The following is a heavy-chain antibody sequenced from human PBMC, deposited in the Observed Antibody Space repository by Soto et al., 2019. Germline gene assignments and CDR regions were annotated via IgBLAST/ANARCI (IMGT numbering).Heavy chain of an antibody. D-gene: IGHD3-22*01. CDR3: ARDRAPYFYDSSGLYGMDV. CDR1: GFTFSSYG. CDR2: IWYDGSNK. Sequence: QVQLVESGGGVVQPGRSLRLSCAASGFTFSSYGMHWVRQAPGKGLEWVAVIWYDGSNKYYADSVKGRFTISRDNSKNTLYLQMNSLRAEDKAVYYCARDRAPYFYDSSGLYGMDVWGQGTTVTVSS. V-gene: IGHV3-33*01. J-gene: IGHJ6*02.